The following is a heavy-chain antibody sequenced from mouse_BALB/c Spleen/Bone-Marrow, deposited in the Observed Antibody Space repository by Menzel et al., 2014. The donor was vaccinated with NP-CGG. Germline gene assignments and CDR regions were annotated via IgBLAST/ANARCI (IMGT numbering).Heavy chain of an antibody. CDR3: ARLDQRYEGY. CDR2: IYPGDGDT. Sequence: VQVVESGPELGTPGASGKISCKAAGYAFSSSWMNWVKQRPGQGLEWIGRIYPGDGDTNYNGKFKGKATLTADKSSSTAYMQLSSLTSEDSAVYYCARLDQRYEGYWGQGTTLTVSS. CDR1: GYAFSSSW. D-gene: IGHD2-10*02. V-gene: IGHV1-82*01. J-gene: IGHJ2*01.